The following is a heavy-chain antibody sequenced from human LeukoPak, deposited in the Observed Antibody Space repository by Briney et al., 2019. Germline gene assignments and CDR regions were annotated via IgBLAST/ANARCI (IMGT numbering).Heavy chain of an antibody. CDR3: AKDLLRSGYYYDSSGYSVNLFDY. CDR1: GFTFSSYG. V-gene: IGHV3-30*18. Sequence: GGSLRLSCAASGFTFSSYGMHWVRQAPGKGLEWVAVISYDGSNKYYADSVKGRFTISRDNSKNTLYLQMNSLRAEDTALYYCAKDLLRSGYYYDSSGYSVNLFDYWGQGTLVTVSS. J-gene: IGHJ4*02. D-gene: IGHD3-22*01. CDR2: ISYDGSNK.